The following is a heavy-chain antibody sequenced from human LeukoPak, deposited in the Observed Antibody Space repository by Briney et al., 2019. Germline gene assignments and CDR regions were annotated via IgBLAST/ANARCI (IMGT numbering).Heavy chain of an antibody. Sequence: GGSLRLSCAASGFTFRNYAMNWVRQAPGKGLEWVGFIRSQIYGGTPEYAASVKGRFTISRDDSEGVAYLQMNSLKTEDTAVYYCTGDQTPYYWGQGTLVTVSS. V-gene: IGHV3-49*04. CDR1: GFTFRNYA. CDR2: IRSQIYGGTP. J-gene: IGHJ4*02. CDR3: TGDQTPYY.